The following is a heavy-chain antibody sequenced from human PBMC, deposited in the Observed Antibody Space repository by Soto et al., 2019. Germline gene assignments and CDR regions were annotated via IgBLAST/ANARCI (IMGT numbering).Heavy chain of an antibody. CDR3: AREDSIIIPAVSDF. D-gene: IGHD2-2*01. CDR2: VSKSDYT. CDR1: GFPFNNYG. Sequence: GGSLRLSCTVSGFPFNNYGINWVRQAPGKGLEWVSSVSKSDYTYYSDSVKGRFTISRDNAKNSVSLQMNTLRVEDTAVYYCAREDSIIIPAVSDFWGQGTLVTVS. V-gene: IGHV3-21*01. J-gene: IGHJ4*02.